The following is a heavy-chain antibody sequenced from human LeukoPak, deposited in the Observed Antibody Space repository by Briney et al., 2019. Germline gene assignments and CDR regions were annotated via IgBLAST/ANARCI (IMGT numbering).Heavy chain of an antibody. J-gene: IGHJ5*02. D-gene: IGHD2-8*01. CDR1: GYTFTSYG. Sequence: GASVKVSCKASGYTFTSYGISWVRQAPGQGLEWMGWISAYNGNTNYAQKLQGRVTMTTDTSTSTAYMELRSLRSDDTAVYYCARAPRCNTNSCNSWFDPWGQGTLVTVSS. V-gene: IGHV1-18*01. CDR2: ISAYNGNT. CDR3: ARAPRCNTNSCNSWFDP.